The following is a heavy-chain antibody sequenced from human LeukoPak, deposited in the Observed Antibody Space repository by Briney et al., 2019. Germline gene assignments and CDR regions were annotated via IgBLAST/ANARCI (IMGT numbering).Heavy chain of an antibody. J-gene: IGHJ4*02. Sequence: ASVKVSCKASGYTFTGYYMHWVRQAPGQGLEWMGWINPNSGGTNYAQKFQGWVTMTRDTSISTAYMELSRLRSDDTAVYYCARLSYCSGGSCYFFDYWGQGTLVTVSS. D-gene: IGHD2-15*01. CDR2: INPNSGGT. V-gene: IGHV1-2*04. CDR3: ARLSYCSGGSCYFFDY. CDR1: GYTFTGYY.